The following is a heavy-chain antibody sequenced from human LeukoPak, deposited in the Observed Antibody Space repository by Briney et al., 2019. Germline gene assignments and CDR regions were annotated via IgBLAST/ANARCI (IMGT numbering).Heavy chain of an antibody. CDR1: GGSISTHY. D-gene: IGHD4-11*01. V-gene: IGHV4-4*07. CDR3: ARGLKDSKRYSSYYYYMDV. CDR2: IYPSGST. Sequence: SSETLSLTCTVSGGSISTHYWTWIRQPAGEGLEWIGRIYPSGSTNYNPSLKSRVTMSVDTSKTQFSLKMSSVTAADTAVYYCARGLKDSKRYSSYYYYMDVWGEGTKVTVYS. J-gene: IGHJ6*03.